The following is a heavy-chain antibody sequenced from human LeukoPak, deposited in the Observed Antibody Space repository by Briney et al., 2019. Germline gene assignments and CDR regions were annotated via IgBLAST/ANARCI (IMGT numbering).Heavy chain of an antibody. CDR3: AREGYYYDSSGYDH. V-gene: IGHV4-30-4*01. D-gene: IGHD3-22*01. J-gene: IGHJ5*02. Sequence: SETLSLTCTVSGGSISSGDYYWSWIRQPPGKGLEWIGYIYYSGSTYYNPSLKSRVTISVDTSKNQFSLKLSSVTAADTAVYYCAREGYYYDSSGYDHWGQGTLVTVSS. CDR2: IYYSGST. CDR1: GGSISSGDYY.